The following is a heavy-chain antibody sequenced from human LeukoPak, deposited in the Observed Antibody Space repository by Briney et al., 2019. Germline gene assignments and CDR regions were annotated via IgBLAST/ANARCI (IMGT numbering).Heavy chain of an antibody. V-gene: IGHV4-59*08. D-gene: IGHD2/OR15-2a*01. Sequence: SETLSLTCTVSGGSISSYYWSWIRQPPGKGLEWIGYIYYSGSTYYNPSLKSRVTISVDTSKNQFSLKLSSVTAADTAVYYCASQSNFDYWGQGTLVTVSS. CDR2: IYYSGST. J-gene: IGHJ4*02. CDR1: GGSISSYY. CDR3: ASQSNFDY.